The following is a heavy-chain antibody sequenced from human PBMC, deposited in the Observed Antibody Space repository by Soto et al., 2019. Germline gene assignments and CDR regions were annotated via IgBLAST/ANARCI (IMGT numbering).Heavy chain of an antibody. Sequence: PGGSLRLSCAASGFIFRSYAMNWVRQAPGKGLERVSGISGSGDSTYYADSVKGRFTISRDNSKETVYLQMNSLRAEDTGVYYCAREIDSNYDGMDVWGQGTRSPSP. CDR1: GFIFRSYA. V-gene: IGHV3-23*01. CDR3: AREIDSNYDGMDV. CDR2: ISGSGDST. J-gene: IGHJ6*02. D-gene: IGHD4-4*01.